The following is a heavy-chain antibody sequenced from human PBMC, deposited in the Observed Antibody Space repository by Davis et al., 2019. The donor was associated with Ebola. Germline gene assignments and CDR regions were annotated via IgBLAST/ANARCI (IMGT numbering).Heavy chain of an antibody. CDR3: VTEQTRLLWPAFDV. D-gene: IGHD3-10*01. CDR1: GYTFTGDY. Sequence: ASVKVSCKASGYTFTGDYMHWMRQAPGQGLEWMGWINPKNGVTKYAQKFQGRVTMTRDTSISTAYMELSRLRSDDTAVYFCVTEQTRLLWPAFDVWGQGTMVTVSS. V-gene: IGHV1-2*02. CDR2: INPKNGVT. J-gene: IGHJ3*01.